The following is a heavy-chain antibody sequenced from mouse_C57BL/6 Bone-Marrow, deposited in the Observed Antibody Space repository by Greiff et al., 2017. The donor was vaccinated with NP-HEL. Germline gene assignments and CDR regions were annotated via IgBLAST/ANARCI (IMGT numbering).Heavy chain of an antibody. D-gene: IGHD2-1*01. V-gene: IGHV1-81*01. J-gene: IGHJ3*01. CDR1: GYTFTSYG. CDR2: IYPRSGNT. CDR3: AREGGYGNYGFAY. Sequence: VQLQQSGAELARPGASVKLSCKASGYTFTSYGISWVKQRTGQGLEWIGEIYPRSGNTYYNEKFKGKATLTADKSSGTAYMELRSLTSEDSAVYFCAREGGYGNYGFAYWGQGTLVTVSA.